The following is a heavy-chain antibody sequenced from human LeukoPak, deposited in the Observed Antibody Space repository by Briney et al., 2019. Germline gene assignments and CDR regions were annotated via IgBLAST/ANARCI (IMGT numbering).Heavy chain of an antibody. D-gene: IGHD3-10*01. CDR1: GFTFSSYS. Sequence: GGSLRLSCAASGFTFSSYSMNWVRQAPGKGLEWVSSISSSSSYIYYADSVKGRFTISRDNSQKTLYLQMNSLRAEDTAIYYCAKSEGVATMAIFDYWGQGTRVTVSS. J-gene: IGHJ4*02. CDR2: ISSSSSYI. V-gene: IGHV3-21*04. CDR3: AKSEGVATMAIFDY.